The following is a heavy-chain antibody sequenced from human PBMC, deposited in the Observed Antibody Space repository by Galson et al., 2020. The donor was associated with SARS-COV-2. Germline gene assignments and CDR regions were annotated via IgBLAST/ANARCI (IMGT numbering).Heavy chain of an antibody. CDR1: GFTLTGYG. J-gene: IGHJ4*02. D-gene: IGHD4-17*01. CDR2: ISPSSSTM. CDR3: ARIRGPTVTTSYLDY. Sequence: GESLKISCAASGFTLTGYGMSWVRQAPGKGLEWLSYISPSSSTMYYAGSVKGRFTVSRDNAKNSLFLQMNTLRDEDTAVYYCARIRGPTVTTSYLDYWGQGTLVTVSS. V-gene: IGHV3-48*02.